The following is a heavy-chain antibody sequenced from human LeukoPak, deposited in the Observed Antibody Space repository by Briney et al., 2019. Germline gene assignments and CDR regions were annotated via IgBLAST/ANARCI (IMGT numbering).Heavy chain of an antibody. CDR1: GITFSSYG. V-gene: IGHV3-23*01. CDR2: ISSTGGTT. Sequence: GGSLRLSCAASGITFSSYGMSWVRQAPGKGLEWVSSISSTGGTTYYADSVKGRFTISRDNSKNTLYLQMNSLRAGDTAIYYCAKNGDRGAYCTGGTCYPYFYYYMDVWGKGTTVTI. CDR3: AKNGDRGAYCTGGTCYPYFYYYMDV. D-gene: IGHD2-15*01. J-gene: IGHJ6*03.